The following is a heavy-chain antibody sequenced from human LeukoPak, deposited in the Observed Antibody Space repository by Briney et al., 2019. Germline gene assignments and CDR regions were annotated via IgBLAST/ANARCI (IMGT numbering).Heavy chain of an antibody. Sequence: GGSLRLSCVASGFTFNYYAIHWVRQAPGKGLKWVAVISFDGKNKFYADSVKGRFTISRDNSKNTLYLQMNSLKPEDTAVYFCARDSRLKWTEYYFDFWGQGTLVTVSS. CDR3: ARDSRLKWTEYYFDF. CDR1: GFTFNYYA. J-gene: IGHJ4*02. V-gene: IGHV3-30*04. D-gene: IGHD3/OR15-3a*01. CDR2: ISFDGKNK.